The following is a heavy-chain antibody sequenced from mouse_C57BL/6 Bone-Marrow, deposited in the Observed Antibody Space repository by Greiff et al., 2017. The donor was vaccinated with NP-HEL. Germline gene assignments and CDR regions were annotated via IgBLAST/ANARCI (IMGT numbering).Heavy chain of an antibody. D-gene: IGHD1-1*01. CDR3: TLYYGSSYWYAMDY. V-gene: IGHV5-9-1*02. CDR1: GFTFSSYA. CDR2: ISSGGDYI. Sequence: EVHLVESGEGLVKPGGSLKLSCAASGFTFSSYAMSWVRQTPEKRLEWVAYISSGGDYIYYADTVKGRFTISRDNARNTLYLQMSSLKSEDTAMYYCTLYYGSSYWYAMDYWGQGTSVTVSS. J-gene: IGHJ4*01.